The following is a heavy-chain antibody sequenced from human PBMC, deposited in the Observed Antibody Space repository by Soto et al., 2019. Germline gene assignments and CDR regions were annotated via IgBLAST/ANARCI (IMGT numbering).Heavy chain of an antibody. J-gene: IGHJ3*02. CDR1: GGSISSGGYY. D-gene: IGHD2-15*01. V-gene: IGHV4-31*03. Sequence: PSETLSLTCTVSGGSISSGGYYWSWIRQHPGKGLEWIGYIYYSGSTYYNPSLKSRVTMSVDTSKNQFSLKLSSVTAADTAVYYCARAPLPYCSGGSCYPGGAFDIWGQGTMVTVSS. CDR3: ARAPLPYCSGGSCYPGGAFDI. CDR2: IYYSGST.